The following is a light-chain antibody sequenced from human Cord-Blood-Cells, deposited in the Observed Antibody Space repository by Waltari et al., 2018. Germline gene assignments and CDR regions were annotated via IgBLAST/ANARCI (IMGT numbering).Light chain of an antibody. CDR1: SSDVGGYNY. J-gene: IGLJ1*01. V-gene: IGLV2-14*01. Sequence: QSALTQPASVSGSPGQSITISCTGTSSDVGGYNYVSWYQQHPGKAPKLMIYHVSKRPSGVSNRFSGSKSGNTPSLTISGLQAEDEADYYCSSYTSSSTYVFGTGTKVTVL. CDR3: SSYTSSSTYV. CDR2: HVS.